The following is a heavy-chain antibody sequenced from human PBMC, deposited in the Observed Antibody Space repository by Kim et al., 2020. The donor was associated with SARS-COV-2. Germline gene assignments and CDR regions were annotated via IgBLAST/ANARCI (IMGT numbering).Heavy chain of an antibody. D-gene: IGHD5-18*01. V-gene: IGHV4-61*01. CDR1: GGSVSSGSYY. CDR2: IYYSGST. J-gene: IGHJ4*02. Sequence: SETLSLTCTVSGGSVSSGSYYWSWIRQPPGKGLEWIGYIYYSGSTNYNPSLKSRVTISVDTSKNQFSLKLSSVTAADTAVYYCARDAGGDTDGGDWGYYFDYWGQGTLVTVSS. CDR3: ARDAGGDTDGGDWGYYFDY.